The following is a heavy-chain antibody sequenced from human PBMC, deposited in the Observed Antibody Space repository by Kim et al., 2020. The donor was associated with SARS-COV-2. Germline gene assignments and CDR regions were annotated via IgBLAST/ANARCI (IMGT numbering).Heavy chain of an antibody. Sequence: GGSLRLSCKVSGFPVSSNEINWVRQAPGKGLEWISCLRNGGNAIYYADSVQGRFTISKDDAKNSVNLQMNSLRAEDTAVYYCARDVGGTYNSWGQGTLVT. D-gene: IGHD2-15*01. V-gene: IGHV3-48*03. CDR3: ARDVGGTYNS. CDR2: LRNGGNAI. J-gene: IGHJ4*02. CDR1: GFPVSSNE.